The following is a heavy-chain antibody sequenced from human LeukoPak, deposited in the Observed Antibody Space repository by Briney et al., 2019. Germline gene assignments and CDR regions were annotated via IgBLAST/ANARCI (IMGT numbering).Heavy chain of an antibody. D-gene: IGHD5-24*01. V-gene: IGHV3-7*03. Sequence: GGSLRLSCAASGFMFSSNWMSWVRLAPGKGLEWVANIKEDGTETYYVDSVKGRFTISRDNAKNSLYLQMNSLRVEDTAVYYCATEGRSLQTYWGQGTLVTVSS. CDR3: ATEGRSLQTY. CDR2: IKEDGTET. CDR1: GFMFSSNW. J-gene: IGHJ4*02.